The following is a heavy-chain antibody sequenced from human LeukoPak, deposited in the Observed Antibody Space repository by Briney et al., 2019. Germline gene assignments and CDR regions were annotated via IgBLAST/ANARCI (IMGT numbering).Heavy chain of an antibody. CDR3: AREGTVARGLDY. V-gene: IGHV4-4*07. CDR1: GGSVSSYF. CDR2: IYPSGNT. D-gene: IGHD4-17*01. J-gene: IGHJ4*02. Sequence: SETLSLTCTVSGGSVSSYFWTWIRQPAGKGLEWIGRIYPSGNTNYNPPLKSRVSMSVDTSKNQFSLNLTSVTAADTAVYYCAREGTVARGLDYWGQGTLVTVSS.